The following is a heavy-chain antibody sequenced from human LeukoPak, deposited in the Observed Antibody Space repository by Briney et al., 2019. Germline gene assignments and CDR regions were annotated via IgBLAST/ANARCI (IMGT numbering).Heavy chain of an antibody. Sequence: GESLKISCKGYGYSFSSYWIAWVRQAPGKGLEWMGVIYPRDSRTTYSPSFQGQVTISADKSITTAYLQWSSLKASDTAIYYCARGYSSGWSYLDSWGQGTLVTVSS. V-gene: IGHV5-51*01. CDR1: GYSFSSYW. J-gene: IGHJ4*02. CDR2: IYPRDSRT. D-gene: IGHD6-19*01. CDR3: ARGYSSGWSYLDS.